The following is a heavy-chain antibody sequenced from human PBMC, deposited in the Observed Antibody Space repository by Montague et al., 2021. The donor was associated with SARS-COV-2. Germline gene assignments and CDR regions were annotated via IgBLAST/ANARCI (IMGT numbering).Heavy chain of an antibody. J-gene: IGHJ4*02. V-gene: IGHV3-9*01. D-gene: IGHD3-10*01. CDR1: GFTFGDYA. CDR3: AKDVYYGSGNYWQAFDY. CDR2: ISYNSKNT. Sequence: SLRLSCAASGFTFGDYAMHWVRQTPGKGLEWVSGISYNSKNTGYADPVKGRFTISRDNAKNSLYLQMNSLRTDDTALYYCAKDVYYGSGNYWQAFDYWGQGTLVTVSS.